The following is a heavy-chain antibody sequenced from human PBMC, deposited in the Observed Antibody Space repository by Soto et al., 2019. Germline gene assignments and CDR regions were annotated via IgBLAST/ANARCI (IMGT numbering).Heavy chain of an antibody. J-gene: IGHJ4*02. Sequence: PSQTLSLTCAISGDSVSSNSAAWNWTRQSPSRGLEWLGRTYYRSKWYNDYAVSVKSRITINPDTSKNQFSLQLNSVTPEDTAVYYCARESNRHLPTIDYWGQGTLVTVSS. V-gene: IGHV6-1*01. CDR3: ARESNRHLPTIDY. CDR1: GDSVSSNSAA. CDR2: TYYRSKWYN.